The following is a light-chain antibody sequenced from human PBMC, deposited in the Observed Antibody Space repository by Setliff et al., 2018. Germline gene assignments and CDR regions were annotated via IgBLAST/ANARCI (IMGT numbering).Light chain of an antibody. CDR3: SSYVRSSIL. Sequence: SALAQPASVSGSPAQSITISCTGTSSDIGRYDFVSWYQKSPGKAPKLIIYEVIKRPSGVSNRFSGSKSGNTASLTISGLQAEDEADYYCSSYVRSSILFGGGTKVTVL. J-gene: IGLJ3*02. V-gene: IGLV2-23*02. CDR2: EVI. CDR1: SSDIGRYDF.